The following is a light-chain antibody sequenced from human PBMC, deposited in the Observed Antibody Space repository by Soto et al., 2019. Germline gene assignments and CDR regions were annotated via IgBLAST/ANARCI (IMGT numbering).Light chain of an antibody. V-gene: IGKV1-39*01. CDR1: QSISNY. J-gene: IGKJ1*01. CDR2: AAS. CDR3: QQSYSTPRT. Sequence: DIQLTQYPSSLSAAVGDRVSISCRASQSISNYLNWYQQKPGKAPKVLIFAASRLQSGVPSRFSGSGSGTDFTLTISSLQPEDFATYYCQQSYSTPRTFGQGTKVDIK.